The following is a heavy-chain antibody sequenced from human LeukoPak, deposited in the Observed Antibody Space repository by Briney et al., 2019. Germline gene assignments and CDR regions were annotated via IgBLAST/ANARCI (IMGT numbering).Heavy chain of an antibody. Sequence: GRSLRLSCTASGFTFGDYAMGWVRQAPGKGLEWVGFVRSKTYGGTTEYAASVKGRFTISRDDSKSIAYLQMNSLETEDTAVYYCTREQTPRVWGKGTTVTVSS. J-gene: IGHJ6*04. V-gene: IGHV3-49*04. CDR1: GFTFGDYA. CDR2: VRSKTYGGTT. CDR3: TREQTPRV.